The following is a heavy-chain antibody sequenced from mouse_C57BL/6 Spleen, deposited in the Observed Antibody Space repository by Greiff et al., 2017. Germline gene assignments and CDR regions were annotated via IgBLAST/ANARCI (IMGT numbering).Heavy chain of an antibody. V-gene: IGHV1-62-2*01. CDR2: FYPGSGSI. CDR3: ARHGARAYDYGVGAMDY. CDR1: GYTFTEYT. Sequence: VQLQQSGAELVKPGASVKLSCKASGYTFTEYTIHWVKQRSGQGLEWIGWFYPGSGSIKYNEKFKDKATLTADKSSSTVYMELSRWTSEDSAVYYCARHGARAYDYGVGAMDYWGQGTSVTVSS. D-gene: IGHD2-4*01. J-gene: IGHJ4*01.